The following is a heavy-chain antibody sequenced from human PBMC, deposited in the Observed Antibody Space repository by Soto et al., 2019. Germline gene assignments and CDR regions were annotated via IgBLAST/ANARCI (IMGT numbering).Heavy chain of an antibody. Sequence: SETLSLTCVVSTYSISSGFFWAWIRQPPGKGLEWVGSIYHTGDTHYNPSLRSQVTMSVDTSKNQFSLKMTYLTASDTAVYFCARDTNSLDPWGQGILVTVSS. V-gene: IGHV4-38-2*02. CDR2: IYHTGDT. CDR1: TYSISSGFF. J-gene: IGHJ5*02. D-gene: IGHD2-8*01. CDR3: ARDTNSLDP.